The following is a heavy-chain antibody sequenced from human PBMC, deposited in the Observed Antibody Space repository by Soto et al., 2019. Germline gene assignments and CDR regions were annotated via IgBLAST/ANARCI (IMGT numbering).Heavy chain of an antibody. CDR1: GFRFSDYW. V-gene: IGHV3-7*03. D-gene: IGHD3-22*01. Sequence: GGSLRLSCAASGFRFSDYWMSWVRQAPGKGLEWVANIKQDGNEKHYVDSVKGRFTISRDNARNSLYLQMNSLRAEDTAVYYCARGGYYQFDYWGQGTLVTVSS. CDR2: IKQDGNEK. CDR3: ARGGYYQFDY. J-gene: IGHJ4*02.